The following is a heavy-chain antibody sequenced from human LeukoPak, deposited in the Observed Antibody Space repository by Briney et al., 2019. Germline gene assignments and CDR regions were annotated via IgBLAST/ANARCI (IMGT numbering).Heavy chain of an antibody. V-gene: IGHV3-30*18. D-gene: IGHD1-14*01. CDR1: GFTFSSYG. Sequence: GGSLRLSCAASGFTFSSYGMHWVRQAPGKGLEWVAVISYDGSNKYYADSVKGRFTISRDNSKNMLYLQMNSLRAEDTAVYYCAKAGGDDAFDIWGQGTMVTVSS. CDR2: ISYDGSNK. CDR3: AKAGGDDAFDI. J-gene: IGHJ3*02.